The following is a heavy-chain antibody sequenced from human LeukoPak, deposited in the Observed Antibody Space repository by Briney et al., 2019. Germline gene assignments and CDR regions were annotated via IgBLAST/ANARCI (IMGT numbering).Heavy chain of an antibody. J-gene: IGHJ4*02. CDR1: GFTLRSNW. Sequence: GGSLRLSCAASGFTLRSNWMSWVRQAPGKGLEWVSAISGSGGSTYYADSVKGRFTISRDNSKNTLYLQMNSLRAEDTAVYYCAKSTYYYGSGSHIWGQGTLVTVSS. V-gene: IGHV3-23*01. D-gene: IGHD3-10*01. CDR3: AKSTYYYGSGSHI. CDR2: ISGSGGST.